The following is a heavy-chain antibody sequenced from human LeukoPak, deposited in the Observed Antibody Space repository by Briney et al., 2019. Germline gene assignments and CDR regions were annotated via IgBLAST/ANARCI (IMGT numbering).Heavy chain of an antibody. D-gene: IGHD2-15*01. CDR3: ARVGGCSGGSCYPHWFDP. CDR1: GGSISSDY. V-gene: IGHV4-59*01. Sequence: SESLSLTCTVSGGSISSDYWSWIRQPPGKGLEWIGYIYYSGSTNYNPSLKSRVTISVDTSKNQFSLKLSSVTAADTAVYYCARVGGCSGGSCYPHWFDPWGQGTLVTVSS. J-gene: IGHJ5*02. CDR2: IYYSGST.